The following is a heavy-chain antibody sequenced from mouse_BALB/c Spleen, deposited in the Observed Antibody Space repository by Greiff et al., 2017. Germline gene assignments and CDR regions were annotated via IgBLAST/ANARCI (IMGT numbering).Heavy chain of an antibody. CDR1: GFTFSSYA. CDR2: ISSGGSYT. J-gene: IGHJ2*01. D-gene: IGHD2-3*01. Sequence: EVQLVESGGGLVKPGGSLKLSCAASGFTFSSYAMSWVRQTPEKRLEWVATISSGGSYTYYPDSVKGRFTISRDNAKNTLYLQMSSLRSEDTAMYYCARHIDGYLDYWGQGTTLTVSS. CDR3: ARHIDGYLDY. V-gene: IGHV5-9-3*01.